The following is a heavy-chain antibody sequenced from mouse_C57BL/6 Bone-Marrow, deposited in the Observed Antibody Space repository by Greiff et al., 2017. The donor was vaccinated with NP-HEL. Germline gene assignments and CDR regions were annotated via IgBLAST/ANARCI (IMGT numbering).Heavy chain of an antibody. Sequence: VKLQQPGAELVKPGASVKLSCKASGYTFTSYWMQWVKQRPGQGLEWIGEIDPSDSYTNYNQKFKGKATLTVDTSSSTAYMQLSSLTSEDSAVYYCARGWLLQDYFDYWGQGTTLTVSS. J-gene: IGHJ2*01. CDR1: GYTFTSYW. CDR3: ARGWLLQDYFDY. D-gene: IGHD2-3*01. CDR2: IDPSDSYT. V-gene: IGHV1-50*01.